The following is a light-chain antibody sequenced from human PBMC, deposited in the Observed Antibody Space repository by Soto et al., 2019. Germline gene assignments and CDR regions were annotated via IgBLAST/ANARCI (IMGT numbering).Light chain of an antibody. J-gene: IGKJ3*01. CDR2: GAS. V-gene: IGKV3-20*01. Sequence: EIVLTQSPGTLSLSPGERATLSCRASQSVSSSFLAWYQQTPGQAPRLLMYGASSRATGIPDRFSGSGSETEFTLTISRLEPEDFAVYYCQQYSTSPPFTFGPGTKVDIK. CDR3: QQYSTSPPFT. CDR1: QSVSSSF.